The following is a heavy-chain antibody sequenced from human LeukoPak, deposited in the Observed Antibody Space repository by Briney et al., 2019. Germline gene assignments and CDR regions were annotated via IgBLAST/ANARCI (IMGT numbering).Heavy chain of an antibody. J-gene: IGHJ4*02. V-gene: IGHV1-3*04. CDR1: GYTFTRYV. D-gene: IGHD4-17*01. CDR3: ASGDYGDY. CDR2: TNTGNGDI. Sequence: ASVKVSYKPSGYTFTRYVMHGVSQAAGQRLEWMGWTNTGNGDIQYSQKLQGRVTFTMDTSANTAYMGLSSLRSEDTAVYYCASGDYGDYWGQGTLVTVSS.